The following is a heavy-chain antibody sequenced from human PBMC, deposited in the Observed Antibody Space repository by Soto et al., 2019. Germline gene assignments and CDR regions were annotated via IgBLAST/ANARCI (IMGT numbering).Heavy chain of an antibody. CDR1: GFTVSTYA. CDR3: AKARHGYTYGSFDY. Sequence: GGSLRLCCAASGFTVSTYAMSWVSQAPGKGLEWVSGISGSGGSTYYADSVKGRFTISRDNSKNTLYLQMNSLRAEDTAVYYCAKARHGYTYGSFDYWGQGTLVTVSS. J-gene: IGHJ4*02. CDR2: ISGSGGST. D-gene: IGHD5-18*01. V-gene: IGHV3-23*01.